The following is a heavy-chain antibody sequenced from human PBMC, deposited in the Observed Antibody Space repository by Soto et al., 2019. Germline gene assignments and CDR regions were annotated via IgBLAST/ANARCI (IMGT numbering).Heavy chain of an antibody. V-gene: IGHV1-18*01. CDR1: GYTFTSYG. D-gene: IGHD6-13*01. Sequence: ASVKVSCKASGYTFTSYGISWVRQAPGQGLEWMGWISAYNGNTNYAQKLQGRVTMTTDTSTSTAYMELRSLRSDDTAVYYCAREGRGSSWYVDNWFDPWGQGTLVTVSS. CDR2: ISAYNGNT. CDR3: AREGRGSSWYVDNWFDP. J-gene: IGHJ5*02.